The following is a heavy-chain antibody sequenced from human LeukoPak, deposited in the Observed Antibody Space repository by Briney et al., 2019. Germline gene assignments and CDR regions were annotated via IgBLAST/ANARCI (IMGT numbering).Heavy chain of an antibody. CDR1: GCTISSYY. CDR2: ISSSSSTI. CDR3: ARDVTKRGFNYDRIGYPAAFDY. V-gene: IGHV3-48*02. D-gene: IGHD3-22*01. Sequence: GGSLCLTCTASGCTISSYYMSWVRQAPGKGLEWVSYISSSSSTIYYADSVKGRFTISRDNAKNSLYLQMYSLRDEDTAVYYCARDVTKRGFNYDRIGYPAAFDYWGRGTLVTVSS. J-gene: IGHJ4*02.